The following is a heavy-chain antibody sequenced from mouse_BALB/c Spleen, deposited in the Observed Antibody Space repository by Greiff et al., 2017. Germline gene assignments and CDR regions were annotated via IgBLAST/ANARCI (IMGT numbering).Heavy chain of an antibody. CDR2: IRNKANGYTT. CDR3: ARDAHFDY. Sequence: EVKLVESGGGLVQPGGSLRLSCATSGFTFTDYYMSWVRQPPGKALEWLGFIRNKANGYTTEYSASVKGRFTISRDNSQSILYLQMNTLRAEDSATYYCARDAHFDYWGQGTTLTVSS. J-gene: IGHJ2*01. CDR1: GFTFTDYY. V-gene: IGHV7-3*02.